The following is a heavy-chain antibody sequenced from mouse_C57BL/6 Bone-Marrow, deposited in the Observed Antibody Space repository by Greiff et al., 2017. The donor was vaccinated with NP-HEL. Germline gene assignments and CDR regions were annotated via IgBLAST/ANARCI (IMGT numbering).Heavy chain of an antibody. Sequence: DVMLVESGGDLVKPGGSLKLSCAASGFTFSSYGMSWVRQTPDKRLEWVATISSGGSYTYYPDSVKGRFTISRDNAKNTLYLQMSSLKSEDTAMYYCARQKVYYGNLYYFDYWGQGTTLTVSS. CDR3: ARQKVYYGNLYYFDY. CDR2: ISSGGSYT. D-gene: IGHD2-1*01. J-gene: IGHJ2*01. V-gene: IGHV5-6*02. CDR1: GFTFSSYG.